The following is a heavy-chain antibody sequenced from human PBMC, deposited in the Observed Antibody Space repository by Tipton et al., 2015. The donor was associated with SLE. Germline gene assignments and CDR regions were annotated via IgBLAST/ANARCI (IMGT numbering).Heavy chain of an antibody. CDR1: GGSISGYY. J-gene: IGHJ3*02. V-gene: IGHV4-4*07. Sequence: TLSLTCTVSGGSISGYYWSWIRQPAGKGLEWIGRIYSSGSTIYNPSLKSRLTLSLDTSKNQFSLELSSVTAADTAVYYCAGTNYDVLTGYHRVDTFDIWGQGTMVTVSS. CDR3: AGTNYDVLTGYHRVDTFDI. CDR2: IYSSGST. D-gene: IGHD3-9*01.